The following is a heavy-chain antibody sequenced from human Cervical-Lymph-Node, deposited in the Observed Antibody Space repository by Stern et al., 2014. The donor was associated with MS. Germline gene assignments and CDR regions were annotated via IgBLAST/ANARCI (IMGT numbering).Heavy chain of an antibody. CDR1: GASISTVGYY. CDR3: ARSDRLWGSFDY. J-gene: IGHJ4*02. D-gene: IGHD3-16*01. Sequence: QVQLQESGPGLVKPSQTLSLTCTVSGASISTVGYYWSWIRQHPGKDLEWIAYISYIGSTYYNPSLKSRVSISADTSKNQFSLNLTSVTAADTALYYCARSDRLWGSFDYWGQGTLVAVSS. CDR2: ISYIGST. V-gene: IGHV4-31*03.